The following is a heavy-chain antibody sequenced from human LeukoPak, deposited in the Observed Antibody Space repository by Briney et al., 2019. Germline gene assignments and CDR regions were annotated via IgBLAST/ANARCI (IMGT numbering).Heavy chain of an antibody. J-gene: IGHJ4*02. D-gene: IGHD1-26*01. CDR3: ATGTSGSYLSHHDY. Sequence: ASVKVSCKVSGYTLTELSMHWVRQAPGKGLEWMGGFDPEDGETIYAQKFQGRVTMTEDTSTDTAYMGLSSLRSEDTAVYYCATGTSGSYLSHHDYWGQGTLVTVSS. V-gene: IGHV1-24*01. CDR2: FDPEDGET. CDR1: GYTLTELS.